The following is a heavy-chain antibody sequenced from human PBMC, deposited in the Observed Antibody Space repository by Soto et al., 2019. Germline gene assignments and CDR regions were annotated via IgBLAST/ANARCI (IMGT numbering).Heavy chain of an antibody. V-gene: IGHV3-23*01. CDR2: ISGSGGST. D-gene: IGHD5-12*01. CDR3: AKDARIQWPVDYFDY. CDR1: GVTFSSYA. J-gene: IGHJ4*02. Sequence: TGGSLRLSCAASGVTFSSYAMSWVRQAPGKGLEWVSAISGSGGSTYYADSVKGRFTISRDNSKNTLYLQMNSLRAEDTAVYYCAKDARIQWPVDYFDYWGQGTLVTVSS.